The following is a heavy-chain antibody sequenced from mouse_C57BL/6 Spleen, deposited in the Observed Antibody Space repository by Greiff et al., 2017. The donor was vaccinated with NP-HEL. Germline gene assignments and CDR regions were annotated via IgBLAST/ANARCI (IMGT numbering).Heavy chain of an antibody. CDR2: IDPSDSET. V-gene: IGHV1-52*01. CDR3: AREDSSGSYYYAMDY. CDR1: GYTFTSYW. D-gene: IGHD3-2*02. Sequence: QVQLQQPGAELVRPGSSVKLSCKASGYTFTSYWMHWVKQRPIQGLEWIGNIDPSDSETHYNQKFKDKATLTVDKSSSTAYMQLSSLTSEDSAVYYCAREDSSGSYYYAMDYWGQGTSVTVSS. J-gene: IGHJ4*01.